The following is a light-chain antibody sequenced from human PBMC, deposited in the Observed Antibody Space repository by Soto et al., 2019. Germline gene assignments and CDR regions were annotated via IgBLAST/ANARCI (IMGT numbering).Light chain of an antibody. Sequence: QSALTQPASVSGSPGQSITISCTGTSSDVGSYNLVSWYQQHPGKAPEVMIYEGTTRLAGASNRFSGSKSGNTASLTISGLQAEDEADYYCCSYAGSSTWVFGGGTKLTVL. CDR3: CSYAGSSTWV. V-gene: IGLV2-23*01. CDR2: EGT. CDR1: SSDVGSYNL. J-gene: IGLJ3*02.